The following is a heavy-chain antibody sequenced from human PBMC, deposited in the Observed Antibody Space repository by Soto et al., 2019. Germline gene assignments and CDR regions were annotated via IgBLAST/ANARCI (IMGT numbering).Heavy chain of an antibody. CDR3: ARLYGSGSYSSDYYYYGMDV. D-gene: IGHD3-10*01. Sequence: ASVKVSCKVSGYTLTELSMHWVRQAPGKGLEWMGGFDPEDGETIYAQKFQGRVTISKDTSKNQVVLTMTNMDPVDTATYYCARLYGSGSYSSDYYYYGMDVWGQGTTVTVSS. CDR1: GYTLTELS. CDR2: FDPEDGET. J-gene: IGHJ6*02. V-gene: IGHV1-24*01.